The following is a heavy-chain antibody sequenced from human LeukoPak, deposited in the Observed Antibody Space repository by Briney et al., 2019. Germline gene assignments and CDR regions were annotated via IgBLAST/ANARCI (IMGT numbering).Heavy chain of an antibody. CDR2: ISGSGGST. Sequence: GGSLRLSCAASGFTFGSYTMSWVRQASGKGLEWVSAISGSGGSTYYADSVKGRFTISRDNSKDSLYLQMNSLRAEDTAVYYCAKDLVAGTTAWGQGTLVTVSS. CDR1: GFTFGSYT. V-gene: IGHV3-23*01. D-gene: IGHD1-1*01. CDR3: AKDLVAGTTA. J-gene: IGHJ5*02.